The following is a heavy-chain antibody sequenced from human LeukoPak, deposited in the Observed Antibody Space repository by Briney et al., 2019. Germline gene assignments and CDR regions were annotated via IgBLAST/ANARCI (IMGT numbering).Heavy chain of an antibody. V-gene: IGHV1-18*01. CDR3: ARQAVVASYYYYGMDA. D-gene: IGHD2-15*01. Sequence: ASVKVSCKASGYTFTSYGISWVRQAPGQGLEWMGWISAYNGNTNYAQKLQGRVTMTTDTSTSTAYMELRSLRSDDTAVYYCARQAVVASYYYYGMDAWGQGTTVTVSS. CDR1: GYTFTSYG. CDR2: ISAYNGNT. J-gene: IGHJ6*02.